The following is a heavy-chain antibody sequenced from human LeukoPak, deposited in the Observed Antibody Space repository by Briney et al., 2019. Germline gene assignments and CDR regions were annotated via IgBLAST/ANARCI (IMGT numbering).Heavy chain of an antibody. CDR2: IYPGDSDT. D-gene: IGHD3-22*01. CDR3: ARISYYYDSSGYQTGYDY. Sequence: GESLKISCKGSGYSFTSYWIGWVRQTPGKGLEWMGIIYPGDSDTRYSPSFQGQVNISADKSLSTAYLQWSSLKASDTAMYYCARISYYYDSSGYQTGYDYWGQGTLVTVSS. V-gene: IGHV5-51*01. J-gene: IGHJ4*02. CDR1: GYSFTSYW.